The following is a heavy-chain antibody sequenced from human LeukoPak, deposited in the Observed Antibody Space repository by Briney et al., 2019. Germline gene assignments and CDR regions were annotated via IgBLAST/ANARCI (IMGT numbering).Heavy chain of an antibody. J-gene: IGHJ4*02. V-gene: IGHV4-34*01. D-gene: IGHD6-19*01. Sequence: SETLSLTCAVYGGSFSGYYWSWIRQPPGKGLEWIGEINHSGSTNYNPSLKSRVTISVDTSKNQFSLKLSSVTAADTAVYYCARPGYSSGWYWGYFDYWGQGTLVTVSS. CDR3: ARPGYSSGWYWGYFDY. CDR1: GGSFSGYY. CDR2: INHSGST.